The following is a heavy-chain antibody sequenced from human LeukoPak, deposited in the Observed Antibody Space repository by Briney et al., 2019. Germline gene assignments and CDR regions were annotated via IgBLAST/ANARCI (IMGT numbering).Heavy chain of an antibody. Sequence: SETLSLTCTVSGGSISSYYWSWIRQPPGKGLEWIGYIYYSGSTNYNPYLKSRVAISVDTSKNQFSLKLSSVTAADTAVYYCARHLYSHDYDYWGQGTLVTVSS. J-gene: IGHJ4*02. D-gene: IGHD5-18*01. V-gene: IGHV4-59*08. CDR1: GGSISSYY. CDR2: IYYSGST. CDR3: ARHLYSHDYDY.